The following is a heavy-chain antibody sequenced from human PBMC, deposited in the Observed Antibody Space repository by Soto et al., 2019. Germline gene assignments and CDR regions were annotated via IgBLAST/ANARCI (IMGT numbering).Heavy chain of an antibody. Sequence: SETLSLTCTVSGGSISSYYWSWIRQPPGKGLEWIGYIYYSGSTNYNPSLKSRVTISVDTSKNQFSLKLSSVTAADTAVYYCASRPRYCSGGSCYFPFDYWGQGTLVTLL. D-gene: IGHD2-15*01. J-gene: IGHJ4*02. CDR2: IYYSGST. CDR3: ASRPRYCSGGSCYFPFDY. V-gene: IGHV4-59*01. CDR1: GGSISSYY.